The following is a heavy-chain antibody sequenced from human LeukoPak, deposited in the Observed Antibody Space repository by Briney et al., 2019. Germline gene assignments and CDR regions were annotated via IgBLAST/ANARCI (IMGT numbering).Heavy chain of an antibody. CDR3: ARGDYVDY. CDR1: GFTFSSYA. J-gene: IGHJ4*02. CDR2: IRYDGSNK. Sequence: GGSLRLSCAASGFTFSSYAMHWVRQAPGKGLEWVTFIRYDGSNKYYADSVKGRFTISRDNAKNSLYLQMNSLRAEDTAVYYCARGDYVDYWGQGTLVTVSS. V-gene: IGHV3-30*02.